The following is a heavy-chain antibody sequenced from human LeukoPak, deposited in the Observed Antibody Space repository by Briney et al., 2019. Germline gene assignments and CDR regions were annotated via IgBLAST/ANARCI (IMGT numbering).Heavy chain of an antibody. Sequence: GGSLRLSCAASGFTFSSYWMSWVRQAPGKGLEWVANIRQDGSVQNYVDSVKGRFTISRDNPKNSVYLQMSSLRAEDTAVYYCASGRSYWYHLDYWGRGTLVTVSS. V-gene: IGHV3-7*01. D-gene: IGHD2-8*02. CDR2: IRQDGSVQ. CDR3: ASGRSYWYHLDY. J-gene: IGHJ4*02. CDR1: GFTFSSYW.